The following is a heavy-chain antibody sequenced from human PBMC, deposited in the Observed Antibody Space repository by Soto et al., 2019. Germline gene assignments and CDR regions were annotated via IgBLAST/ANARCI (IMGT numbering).Heavy chain of an antibody. J-gene: IGHJ6*03. CDR1: GFTFSSYD. Sequence: EVQLVESGGGLVQPGGSLRLSCAASGFTFSSYDMHWVRQATGKGLEWVSALGTAGDTYYPGSVKGRFTISRENAKNSLSLQMNSLRAGDTALYYCARGVLSYCVRDYSYYSMAVWGKGTTVTVSS. V-gene: IGHV3-13*01. D-gene: IGHD2-15*01. CDR3: ARGVLSYCVRDYSYYSMAV. CDR2: LGTAGDT.